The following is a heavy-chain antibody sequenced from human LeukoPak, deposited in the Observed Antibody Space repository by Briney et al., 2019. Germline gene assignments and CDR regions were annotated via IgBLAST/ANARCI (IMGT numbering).Heavy chain of an antibody. Sequence: SETLSLTCAVYGGSFSGYYWSWIRQPPGKGLEWIGEINHSGSTNYNPSLKSRVTISVDTSKNQFSLKLSSVTAADTAVYYCARNSWTQIFDYWGQGTLVTVSS. CDR3: ARNSWTQIFDY. J-gene: IGHJ4*02. CDR1: GGSFSGYY. V-gene: IGHV4-34*01. D-gene: IGHD6-13*01. CDR2: INHSGST.